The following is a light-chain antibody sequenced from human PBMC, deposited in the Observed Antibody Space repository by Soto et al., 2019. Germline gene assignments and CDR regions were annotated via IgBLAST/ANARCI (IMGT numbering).Light chain of an antibody. J-gene: IGLJ1*01. Sequence: QSVLTQPPSVSGAPGQRVAISCTGSGSNIGAEYDVHWYQQLPGTAPKRLIYGDNNRPSGVPDRFSGSKSGTSPSLAITGLQPEDEADYYCQSYDSSLTTFVFGTGTKVTVL. CDR1: GSNIGAEYD. CDR2: GDN. CDR3: QSYDSSLTTFV. V-gene: IGLV1-40*01.